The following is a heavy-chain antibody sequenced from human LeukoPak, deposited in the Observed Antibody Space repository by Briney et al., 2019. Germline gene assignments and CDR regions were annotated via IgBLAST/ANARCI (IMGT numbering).Heavy chain of an antibody. Sequence: SETLSLTCSVSGYSISSGYYWGWIRQPPGKGLEWIGSIYHSGNTYYNPSLMSRVTVSVDTSKNQCSLKLSSVTAVDTGVYYCARAIYCSGGSCYSHSYYFMDVWGKGTTVTVSS. CDR3: ARAIYCSGGSCYSHSYYFMDV. D-gene: IGHD2-15*01. CDR1: GYSISSGYY. CDR2: IYHSGNT. V-gene: IGHV4-38-2*02. J-gene: IGHJ6*03.